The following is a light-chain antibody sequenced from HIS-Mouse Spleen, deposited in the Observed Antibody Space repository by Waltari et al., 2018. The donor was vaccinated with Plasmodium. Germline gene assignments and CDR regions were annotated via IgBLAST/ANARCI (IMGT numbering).Light chain of an antibody. J-gene: IGLJ2*01. Sequence: SSVLTQPPSVSVAPGKTARITCGGNNIGSKSVHWYQQKPGRAPVLVVYDDSDRPSGIPERFSGSNSGNTATLTISRVEAGDEADYYCQVWDSSSDHVVFGGGTKLTVL. CDR2: DDS. CDR1: NIGSKS. V-gene: IGLV3-21*03. CDR3: QVWDSSSDHVV.